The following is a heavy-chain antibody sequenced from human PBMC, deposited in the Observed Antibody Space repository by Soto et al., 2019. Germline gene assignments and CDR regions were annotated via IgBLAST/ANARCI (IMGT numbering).Heavy chain of an antibody. J-gene: IGHJ4*02. CDR3: ANAHSPYSSSWYAD. CDR2: INHSGST. Sequence: QVQLQQWGAGLLKPSETLSLTCAVYGGSFSGYYWSWIRQPPGKGLEWIGEINHSGSTNYNPSLKSRVTISVDTSKNQFSLKLSSVTAADTAVYYCANAHSPYSSSWYADWGQGTLVTVSS. CDR1: GGSFSGYY. V-gene: IGHV4-34*01. D-gene: IGHD6-13*01.